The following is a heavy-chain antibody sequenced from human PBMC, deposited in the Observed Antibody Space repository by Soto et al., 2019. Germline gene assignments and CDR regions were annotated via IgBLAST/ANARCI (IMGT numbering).Heavy chain of an antibody. J-gene: IGHJ3*01. CDR1: GFPFSAFS. CDR2: ISSSGSTI. CDR3: AREGGRHCSPTRCYNAFDL. V-gene: IGHV3-48*02. D-gene: IGHD2-2*02. Sequence: EVQLVESGGGLVQPGGSLRLSCASSGFPFSAFSMNWVRQAPGKGLEWVVYISSSGSTIYYTDSVKGRFTISRDNAKSSLYLQMDSLRDEDTAVYYCAREGGRHCSPTRCYNAFDLWGQGTMVTVSS.